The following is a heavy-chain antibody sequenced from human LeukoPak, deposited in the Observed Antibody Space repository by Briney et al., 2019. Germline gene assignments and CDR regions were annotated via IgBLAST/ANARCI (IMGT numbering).Heavy chain of an antibody. D-gene: IGHD3-16*01. V-gene: IGHV1-2*06. CDR2: MHPNNGAT. CDR3: DSDNTYEGKGFDA. Sequence: ASVKVSCKASGYIFTDYYIYWVRQAPGQGLEWMGRMHPNNGATKYAQKFQGRVTMTRDTSISTAYMELKSLRSDDTAVYYCDSDNTYEGKGFDAWGQGTLVAVAS. CDR1: GYIFTDYY. J-gene: IGHJ4*02.